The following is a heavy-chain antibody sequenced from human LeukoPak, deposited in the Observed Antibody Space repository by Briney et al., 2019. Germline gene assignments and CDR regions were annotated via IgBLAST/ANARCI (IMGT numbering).Heavy chain of an antibody. CDR1: GFTFSSYG. CDR2: INQDGSEK. J-gene: IGHJ4*02. CDR3: ARDKAYGDSEDY. D-gene: IGHD4-17*01. V-gene: IGHV3-7*05. Sequence: GRSLRLSCAASGFTFSSYGMHWVRQAPGKGLEWVANINQDGSEKYCVDSVKGRFPISRDNAKNSLYLHMNSLRAEDTAVYYCARDKAYGDSEDYWGQGTLVTVSS.